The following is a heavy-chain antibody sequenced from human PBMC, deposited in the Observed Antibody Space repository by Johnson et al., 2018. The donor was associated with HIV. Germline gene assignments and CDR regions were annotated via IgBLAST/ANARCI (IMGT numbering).Heavy chain of an antibody. V-gene: IGHV3-64*01. CDR2: ISSNGGST. CDR1: GFTFSSYA. CDR3: ARADEWELVGRGYAFDI. J-gene: IGHJ3*02. D-gene: IGHD1-26*01. Sequence: VQLVESGGGLVQPGGSLRLSCAASGFTFSSYAMHWVRQAPGKGLEYVSAISSNGGSTYYANSVKGRCTISRDNSKNTLYLQMGSLRAEDMAVYYCARADEWELVGRGYAFDIWGQGTMVTVSS.